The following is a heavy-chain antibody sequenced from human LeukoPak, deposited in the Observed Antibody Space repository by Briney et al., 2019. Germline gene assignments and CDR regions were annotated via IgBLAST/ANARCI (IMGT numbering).Heavy chain of an antibody. CDR2: IKQDGSEK. CDR1: EFSVGSNY. D-gene: IGHD3-10*01. Sequence: GGSLRLSCAASEFSVGSNYMTWVRQAPGKGLEWVANIKQDGSEKYYVDSVEGRFTISRDNAKKSLYLQMNSLRAEDTAVYYCARDYDSGTYYINYWGQGTLVTVSS. V-gene: IGHV3-7*01. J-gene: IGHJ4*02. CDR3: ARDYDSGTYYINY.